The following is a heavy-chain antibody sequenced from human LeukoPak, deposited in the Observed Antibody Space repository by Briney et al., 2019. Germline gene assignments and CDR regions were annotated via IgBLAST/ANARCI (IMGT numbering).Heavy chain of an antibody. J-gene: IGHJ4*02. V-gene: IGHV5-51*01. Sequence: GESLKISCWGSGYSFTSYWIGWVRQMPGKGLEWMVIIYPGDSDTRYSPSFQGQVTISADKSISTAYLQWSSLKASDTAMYYCARYYCSGGSCHGSYYFDYWGQGTLVTVSS. CDR1: GYSFTSYW. D-gene: IGHD2-15*01. CDR2: IYPGDSDT. CDR3: ARYYCSGGSCHGSYYFDY.